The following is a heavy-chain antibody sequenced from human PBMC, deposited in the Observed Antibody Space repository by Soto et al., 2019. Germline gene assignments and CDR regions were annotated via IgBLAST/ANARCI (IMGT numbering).Heavy chain of an antibody. CDR1: GYTFTSYY. V-gene: IGHV1-46*01. Sequence: ASVKVSCKASGYTFTSYYMHWVRQAPGQGLEWMGIINPSGGSTSYARKFQGRVTMTRDTSTSTVYMELSSLGSEDTAVDYCAREVRFLEWFRDMEVWGQGPTVTVAS. J-gene: IGHJ6*02. D-gene: IGHD3-3*01. CDR3: AREVRFLEWFRDMEV. CDR2: INPSGGST.